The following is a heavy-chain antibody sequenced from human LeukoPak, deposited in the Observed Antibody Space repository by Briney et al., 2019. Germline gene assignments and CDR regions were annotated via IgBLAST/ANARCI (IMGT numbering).Heavy chain of an antibody. D-gene: IGHD2-15*01. CDR2: INTNTGNP. J-gene: IGHJ4*02. Sequence: ASVKVSCKASGYTFTSYAMNWVRQAPGQGLEWMGWINTNTGNPTYAQGFTGRFVFSLDTSVSTAYLQISSLKAEDTAVYYCARIPTYCSGGSCYSDLYYFDYWGQGTLVTVSS. CDR1: GYTFTSYA. V-gene: IGHV7-4-1*02. CDR3: ARIPTYCSGGSCYSDLYYFDY.